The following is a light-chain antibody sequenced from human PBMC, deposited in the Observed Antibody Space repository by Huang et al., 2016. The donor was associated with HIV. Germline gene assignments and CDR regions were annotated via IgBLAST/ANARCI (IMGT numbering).Light chain of an antibody. V-gene: IGKV1-39*01. CDR2: AAS. Sequence: DIQMTQSPSSLSASVGDRVTITCRASHSISSSLNWYQQKPGKAPKLLIYAASSLQSGVPSRFIGSGSGTDFTLTISSLQPEDFATYYCQQSYSTLRYTFGQGTKLEIK. J-gene: IGKJ2*01. CDR1: HSISSS. CDR3: QQSYSTLRYT.